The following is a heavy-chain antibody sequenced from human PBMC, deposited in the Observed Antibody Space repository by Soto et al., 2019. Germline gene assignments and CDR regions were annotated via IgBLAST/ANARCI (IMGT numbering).Heavy chain of an antibody. V-gene: IGHV4-31*03. D-gene: IGHD3-3*01. CDR2: IYYSGST. CDR3: ARVSADTIFGVVTDPKFDY. Sequence: SETLSLTCTVSGGSISSGGYYWSWIRQHPGKGLEWIGYIYYSGSTYYNPSLKSRVTISVDTSKNQFSLKLGSVTAADTAVDYCARVSADTIFGVVTDPKFDYWGQGTLVTVSS. CDR1: GGSISSGGYY. J-gene: IGHJ4*02.